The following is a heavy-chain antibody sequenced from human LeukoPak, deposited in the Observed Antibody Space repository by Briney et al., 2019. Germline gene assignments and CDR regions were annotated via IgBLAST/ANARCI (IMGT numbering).Heavy chain of an antibody. CDR3: ARYCSGGTCKLGYYYYGMDV. CDR1: GFTFSNYG. J-gene: IGHJ6*02. D-gene: IGHD2-15*01. CDR2: IWYDGSIK. Sequence: GVSLRLSCAASGFTFSNYGMHWVRQAPGKGLEWVAVIWYDGSIKYYADSVKGRFSISRDNSKNTLYLQMNSLRAEDTAVYYCARYCSGGTCKLGYYYYGMDVWGQGTTVTVSS. V-gene: IGHV3-33*08.